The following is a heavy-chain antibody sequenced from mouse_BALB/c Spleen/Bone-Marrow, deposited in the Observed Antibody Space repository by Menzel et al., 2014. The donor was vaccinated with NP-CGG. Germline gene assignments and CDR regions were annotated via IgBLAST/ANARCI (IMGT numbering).Heavy chain of an antibody. V-gene: IGHV1S130*01. D-gene: IGHD3-3*01. CDR3: SRNGVGGAMDY. Sequence: QVQLQQSGSVLVRPGDSVKLSCKASGYAFTSTWIHWAKQRPGQGLEWIGEIHPNSGNTKYNEKLKGKATLTADTSSSTDYVELSSLTSADYAVYYCSRNGVGGAMDYWGQGTSVTVSS. CDR1: GYAFTSTW. CDR2: IHPNSGNT. J-gene: IGHJ4*01.